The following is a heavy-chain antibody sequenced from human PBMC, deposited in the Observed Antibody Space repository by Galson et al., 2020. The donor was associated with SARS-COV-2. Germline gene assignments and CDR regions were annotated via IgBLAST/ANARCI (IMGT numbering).Heavy chain of an antibody. J-gene: IGHJ4*02. CDR2: IYWDDDR. V-gene: IGHV2-5*02. D-gene: IGHD3-10*01. Sequence: KMSGPTLVKPTQTLTLTCSFSGFSLSTDGLAVGWIRQPPGKALEWLALIYWDDDRRYSPSLVNRLTITKDTSKNLVVLTMSNMDPVDTATYYCALRGGGLGEFFFNYWGQGTLVTVSS. CDR1: GFSLSTDGLA. CDR3: ALRGGGLGEFFFNY.